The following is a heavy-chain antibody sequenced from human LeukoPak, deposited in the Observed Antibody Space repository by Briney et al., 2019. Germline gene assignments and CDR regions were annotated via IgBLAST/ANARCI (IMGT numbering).Heavy chain of an antibody. D-gene: IGHD6-13*01. Sequence: GRSLRLSCVASGFYFGGHAMHWLRQAPGKGLEWVAYITYGSDTIFYADSVKGRFTVSRDNAKNSLYLQMDSLRAEDTAVYYCARGIAEAGTDYWGQGTLVTVSS. CDR1: GFYFGGHA. CDR2: ITYGSDTI. CDR3: ARGIAEAGTDY. V-gene: IGHV3-48*04. J-gene: IGHJ4*02.